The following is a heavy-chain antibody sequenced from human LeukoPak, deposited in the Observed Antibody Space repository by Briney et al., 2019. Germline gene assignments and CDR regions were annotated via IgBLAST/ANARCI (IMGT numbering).Heavy chain of an antibody. CDR2: INHSGST. Sequence: SETLSLTCAVYGGSFSGYYWSWIRQPPGKGLEWIGEINHSGSTNYNPSLKSRVTISVDTSKNQFSLKLSSVTAADTAVYYCARDSYYYDSRGYYRFDYWGQGTLVTVSS. J-gene: IGHJ4*02. V-gene: IGHV4-34*01. CDR3: ARDSYYYDSRGYYRFDY. CDR1: GGSFSGYY. D-gene: IGHD3-22*01.